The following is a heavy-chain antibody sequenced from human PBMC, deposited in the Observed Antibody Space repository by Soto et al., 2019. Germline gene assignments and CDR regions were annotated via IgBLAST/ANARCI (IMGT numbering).Heavy chain of an antibody. CDR1: GDSISSHY. J-gene: IGHJ4*02. V-gene: IGHV4-59*11. CDR3: AKDRRAGGNSAFYFDF. CDR2: IYHSGIT. Sequence: PSETLSLTCTVSGDSISSHYWNWIRQPPGKGLEWIGYIYHSGITSYNPSLKSRVTMSLDTSRKQFSLNLNSVTAADTAVYYCAKDRRAGGNSAFYFDFWGQGAQVTVSS. D-gene: IGHD3-16*01.